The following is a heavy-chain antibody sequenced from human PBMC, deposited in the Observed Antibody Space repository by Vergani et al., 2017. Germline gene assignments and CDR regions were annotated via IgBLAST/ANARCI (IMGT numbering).Heavy chain of an antibody. CDR3: ARTPYYYDSSGYYPKTRDYYYGMDV. CDR2: ISSSSSTI. V-gene: IGHV3-48*02. J-gene: IGHJ6*02. D-gene: IGHD3-22*01. Sequence: EVQLLESGGGLVQPGGSLRLSCAASGFTFSSYSMNWVRQAPGKGLEWVSYISSSSSTIYYADSVKGRFTISRDNAKNSLYLQMNSLRDEDTAVYYCARTPYYYDSSGYYPKTRDYYYGMDVWGQGTTVTVSS. CDR1: GFTFSSYS.